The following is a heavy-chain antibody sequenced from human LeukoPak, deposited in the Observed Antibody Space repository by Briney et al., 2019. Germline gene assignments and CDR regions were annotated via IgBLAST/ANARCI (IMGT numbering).Heavy chain of an antibody. J-gene: IGHJ4*02. CDR3: ARDQRPSCLGGICYSGDY. CDR1: GGTFHSYI. D-gene: IGHD2-15*01. Sequence: SVKVSCKASGGTFHSYIVTWVRQAPGQGLEWMGGIVPIIGTANYAQKFQGRATITADDSTSTAYMELRSLRSEDPAIYYCARDQRPSCLGGICYSGDYWGQGTLVTVTS. CDR2: IVPIIGTA. V-gene: IGHV1-69*01.